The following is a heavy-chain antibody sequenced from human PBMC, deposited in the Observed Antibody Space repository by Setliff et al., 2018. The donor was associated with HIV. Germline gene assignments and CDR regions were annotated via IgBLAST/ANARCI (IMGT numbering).Heavy chain of an antibody. Sequence: GGSLRLSCVASGFTFNNAWMNWVRQAPGKGLEWLGRIKKSSDGGKTDDASPVKGRFTISRDDSKNTLYLQMNSLKIEDTTVYFCATDNGPSYSMDIWGQGTTVTVSS. D-gene: IGHD2-21*01. V-gene: IGHV3-15*01. CDR3: ATDNGPSYSMDI. CDR2: IKKSSDGGKT. J-gene: IGHJ6*02. CDR1: GFTFNNAW.